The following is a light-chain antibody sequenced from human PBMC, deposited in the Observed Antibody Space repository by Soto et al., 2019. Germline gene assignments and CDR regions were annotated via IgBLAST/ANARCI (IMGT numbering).Light chain of an antibody. CDR3: QQYGSSPLIS. CDR1: QTVIITY. J-gene: IGKJ5*01. V-gene: IGKV3-20*01. CDR2: GAS. Sequence: PGESATRSCRASQTVIITYLTWYQQKPGQAPRLLIFGASKRATGIPDRFSGSGSGRDFTLTISGLEPEDFAVYYCQQYGSSPLISFGQGTRLEIK.